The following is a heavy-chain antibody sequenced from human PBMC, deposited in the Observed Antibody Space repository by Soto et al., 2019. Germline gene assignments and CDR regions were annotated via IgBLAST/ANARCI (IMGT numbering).Heavy chain of an antibody. CDR3: AKDLYDILTVLRPGYYGMDV. D-gene: IGHD3-9*01. J-gene: IGHJ6*02. CDR1: GFTFSSYA. CDR2: ISGSGGST. V-gene: IGHV3-23*01. Sequence: AGSLRLSCAASGFTFSSYAMSWVRQAPGKGLEWVSAISGSGGSTYYADSVKGRFTISRDNSKNTLYLQMNSLRAEDTAVYYCAKDLYDILTVLRPGYYGMDVWGQGTTVTVSS.